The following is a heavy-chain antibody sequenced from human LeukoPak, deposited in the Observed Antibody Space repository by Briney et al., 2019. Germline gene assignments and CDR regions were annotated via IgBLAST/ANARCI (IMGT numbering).Heavy chain of an antibody. CDR1: GFIFSGYG. D-gene: IGHD1-26*01. V-gene: IGHV3-30*02. Sequence: PGGSLRLSCAASGFIFSGYGMHWVRQAPGKGLEWVAFIQFDGSDEHYADSVKGRFTISRDNSKNTLYLQMNSLRAEDTAVYYCADVSGSYLGADYWGQGTLVTVSS. J-gene: IGHJ4*02. CDR3: ADVSGSYLGADY. CDR2: IQFDGSDE.